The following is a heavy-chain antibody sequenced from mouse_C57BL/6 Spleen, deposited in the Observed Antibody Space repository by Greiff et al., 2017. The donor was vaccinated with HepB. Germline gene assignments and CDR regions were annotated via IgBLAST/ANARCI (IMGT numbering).Heavy chain of an antibody. CDR2: INPNNGGT. Sequence: EVKLVESGPELVKPGASVKMSCKASGYTFTDYNMHWVKQSHGKSLEWIGYINPNNGGTSYNQKFKGKATLTVNKSSSTAYMELRSLTSEDSAVYYCARYPYYYGSSFYFDYWGQGTTLTVSS. V-gene: IGHV1-22*01. CDR3: ARYPYYYGSSFYFDY. D-gene: IGHD1-1*01. CDR1: GYTFTDYN. J-gene: IGHJ2*01.